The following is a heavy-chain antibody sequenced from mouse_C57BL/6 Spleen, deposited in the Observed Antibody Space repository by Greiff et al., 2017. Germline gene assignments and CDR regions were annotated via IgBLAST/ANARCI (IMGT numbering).Heavy chain of an antibody. V-gene: IGHV1-50*01. CDR3: ARRGDYDGGYYFDY. CDR2: IDPSDSYT. D-gene: IGHD2-4*01. CDR1: GYTFTSYW. Sequence: QVQLQQPGAELVKPGASVKLSCKASGYTFTSYWMQWVKQRPGQGLEWIGEIDPSDSYTNYNQKFKGKATLTVDTSSSTAYMQLSSLTSEDSAVYYCARRGDYDGGYYFDYWGQGTTLTVSS. J-gene: IGHJ2*01.